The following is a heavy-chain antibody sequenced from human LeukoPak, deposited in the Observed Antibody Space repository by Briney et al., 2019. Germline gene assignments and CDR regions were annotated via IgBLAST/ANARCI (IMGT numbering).Heavy chain of an antibody. CDR2: MLYSGTA. V-gene: IGHV4-59*11. Sequence: ASETLSLTCTVSGGSISSHYWSWIWQPPGKGLEWIGSMLYSGTAYYNPSLKSRVTISVDTSKNQFSLKLRSVTAADTAVYYCARAPTVTNHYYSWFDPWGQGTLVTVSS. CDR1: GGSISSHY. J-gene: IGHJ5*02. D-gene: IGHD4-17*01. CDR3: ARAPTVTNHYYSWFDP.